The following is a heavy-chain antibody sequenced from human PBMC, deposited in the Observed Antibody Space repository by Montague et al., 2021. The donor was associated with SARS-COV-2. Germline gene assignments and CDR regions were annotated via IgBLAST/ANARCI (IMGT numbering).Heavy chain of an antibody. CDR2: IYYSGST. J-gene: IGHJ4*02. D-gene: IGHD5-24*01. Sequence: SETLSLTYTVSGGSISSYYWSWIRQPPGKGLEWIGYIYYSGSTNYNPSLKSRVTISVDTSKNQFSLKLSSVTAADTAVYYCARVFPRWLQFDPYFDYWGQGTLVTVSS. CDR1: GGSISSYY. CDR3: ARVFPRWLQFDPYFDY. V-gene: IGHV4-59*01.